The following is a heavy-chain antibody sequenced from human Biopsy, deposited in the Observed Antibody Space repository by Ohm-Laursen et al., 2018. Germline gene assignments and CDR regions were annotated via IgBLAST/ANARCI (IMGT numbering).Heavy chain of an antibody. CDR3: ARDGKRWDYSTYFSWHFDL. Sequence: GSLRLSCTASGFSFTNYAMSWVRQAPGKGLEWVAGICENGAGKYHADSVRGRFIVSRDNSKNTLDLQMSSLRAEDTAVYFCARDGKRWDYSTYFSWHFDLWGRGTLVTVSS. CDR1: GFSFTNYA. D-gene: IGHD4-11*01. CDR2: ICENGAGK. V-gene: IGHV3-23*01. J-gene: IGHJ2*01.